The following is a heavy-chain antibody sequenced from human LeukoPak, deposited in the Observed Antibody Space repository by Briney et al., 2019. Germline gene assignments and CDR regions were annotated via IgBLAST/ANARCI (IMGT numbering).Heavy chain of an antibody. Sequence: PSETLSLTCAVSGGSIGSRNWWSWVRQPPGKGLQWIGEIYQSGSSIYNPSLRSRVTMSVDKSKDQFSLKLSSVTAADTAVYYCARLHQWELGYWGQGTLVTVSS. CDR2: IYQSGSS. CDR1: GGSIGSRNW. J-gene: IGHJ4*02. CDR3: ARLHQWELGY. V-gene: IGHV4-4*02. D-gene: IGHD1-26*01.